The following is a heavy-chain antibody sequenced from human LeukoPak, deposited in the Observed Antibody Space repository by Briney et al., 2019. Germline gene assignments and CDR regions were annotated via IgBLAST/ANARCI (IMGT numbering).Heavy chain of an antibody. Sequence: GGSLRLSCAASGFTVSSNYMSWVRQAPGKGLEWVSVIYSGGSTYYSDSVKGRFTISRDNSKNTLYLQMNSLRAEDKAVYYCARAGYYDSSGLFGAFDIWGQGTMLTVSS. CDR2: IYSGGST. J-gene: IGHJ3*02. CDR3: ARAGYYDSSGLFGAFDI. CDR1: GFTVSSNY. V-gene: IGHV3-66*02. D-gene: IGHD3-22*01.